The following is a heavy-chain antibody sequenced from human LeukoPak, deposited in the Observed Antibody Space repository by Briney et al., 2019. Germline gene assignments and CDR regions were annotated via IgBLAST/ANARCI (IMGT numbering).Heavy chain of an antibody. CDR1: GYTSTSYD. Sequence: ASVKVSCKASGYTSTSYDINWVRQATGQGLEWMGWMNPNSGNTGYAQKFQGRVTMTRNTSISTAYMELSSLRSEDTAVYYCARADFDWSTRFDPWGQGTLVTVSS. D-gene: IGHD3-9*01. CDR2: MNPNSGNT. J-gene: IGHJ5*02. CDR3: ARADFDWSTRFDP. V-gene: IGHV1-8*01.